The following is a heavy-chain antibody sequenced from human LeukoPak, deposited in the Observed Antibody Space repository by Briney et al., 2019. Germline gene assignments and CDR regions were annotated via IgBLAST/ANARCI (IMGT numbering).Heavy chain of an antibody. CDR1: GASVSRGGYY. CDR3: ATAEWENFYFDS. CDR2: TSYGGGA. D-gene: IGHD1-26*01. J-gene: IGHJ4*02. V-gene: IGHV4-31*03. Sequence: PSETLSLTYTVSGASVSRGGYYWSWIRQHPGKGLEWIGFTSYGGGAYYNPSLMSRITMSVDPSQNQFSLKMRDVTAAGTAVYFCATAEWENFYFDSWGQGALVAVTS.